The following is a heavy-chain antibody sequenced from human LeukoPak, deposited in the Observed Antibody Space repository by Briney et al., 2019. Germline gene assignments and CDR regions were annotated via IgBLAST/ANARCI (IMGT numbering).Heavy chain of an antibody. J-gene: IGHJ6*02. CDR1: GGSISSYY. V-gene: IGHV4-59*01. Sequence: SETLSLTCTVSGGSISSYYWSWIRQPPGKGLEWIGYIYYSGSTNYNPSLKSRVTISVDTSKNQFSLKLSSVTAADTAVYYCAREYYYYGMDVWGQGTTVTVSS. CDR2: IYYSGST. CDR3: AREYYYYGMDV.